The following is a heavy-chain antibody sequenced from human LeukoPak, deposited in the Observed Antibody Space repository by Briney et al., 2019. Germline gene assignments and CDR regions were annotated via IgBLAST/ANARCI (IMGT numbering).Heavy chain of an antibody. CDR1: GGSINRGSYY. D-gene: IGHD4-11*01. CDR3: ARAPDYHYYYYYMDV. CDR2: VYTSGTT. J-gene: IGHJ6*03. Sequence: PSETLSLTCTVSGGSINRGSYYWNWIRQPAGKGLEWIGRVYTSGTTNYNPSLKSRVTISLDSSKNQFSLKLSSVTAADTAVYYCARAPDYHYYYYYMDVWGKGTTVTVSS. V-gene: IGHV4-61*02.